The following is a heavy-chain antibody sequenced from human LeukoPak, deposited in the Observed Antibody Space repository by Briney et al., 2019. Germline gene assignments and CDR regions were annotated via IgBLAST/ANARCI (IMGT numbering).Heavy chain of an antibody. V-gene: IGHV4-34*01. CDR1: GGSFSGYY. CDR3: ASLMSIAARQSELDY. Sequence: SETLSLTCAVYGGSFSGYYWSWIRQPPGEGLEWIGEINHSGSTNYNPSLKSRVTISVDTSKNQFSLKLSSVTAADTAVYYCASLMSIAARQSELDYWGQGTLVTVSS. D-gene: IGHD6-6*01. CDR2: INHSGST. J-gene: IGHJ4*02.